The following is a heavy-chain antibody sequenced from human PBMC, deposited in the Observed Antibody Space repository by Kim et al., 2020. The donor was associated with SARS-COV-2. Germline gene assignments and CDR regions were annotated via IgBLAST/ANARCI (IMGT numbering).Heavy chain of an antibody. V-gene: IGHV1-2*04. Sequence: ASVKVSCKASGYTFTGYYMHWVRQAPGQGLEWMGWTNPNSGGTNYAQKFQGWVTMTRDTSISTAYMELSRLRSDDTAVYYCASGIAAAGTSFYGMDVWGQGTTVTVSS. CDR1: GYTFTGYY. J-gene: IGHJ6*02. CDR2: TNPNSGGT. D-gene: IGHD6-13*01. CDR3: ASGIAAAGTSFYGMDV.